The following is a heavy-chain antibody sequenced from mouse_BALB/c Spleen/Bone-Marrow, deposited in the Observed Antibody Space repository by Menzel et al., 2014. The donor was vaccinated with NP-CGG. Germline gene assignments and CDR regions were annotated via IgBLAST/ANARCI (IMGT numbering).Heavy chain of an antibody. CDR3: TRRLFDY. Sequence: QAQLQQSGAELVKPGASVKLSCKASGYTFTSYYMYWVKQRPGQGLEWIGGINPSNGGTNYDEKFKSKATLTVDKSSSTAYIQLSSQTSEDSAVYYCTRRLFDYWGQGTTLTVTS. J-gene: IGHJ2*01. V-gene: IGHV1S81*02. D-gene: IGHD1-2*01. CDR2: INPSNGGT. CDR1: GYTFTSYY.